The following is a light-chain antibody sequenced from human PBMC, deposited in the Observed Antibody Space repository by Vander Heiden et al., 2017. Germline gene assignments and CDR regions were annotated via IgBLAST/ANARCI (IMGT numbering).Light chain of an antibody. J-gene: IGKJ4*01. CDR1: QSVLYISNNKNY. V-gene: IGKV4-1*01. Sequence: DIVMTQSPDSLAVSLGERATINCKSSQSVLYISNNKNYLAWYQQKPGLPPKLLIYWASTRESGVPDRFSGRGSGTDFTLTISSLQAEDVAVYYCQQEDSTPLTFGGGTKVEIK. CDR3: QQEDSTPLT. CDR2: WAS.